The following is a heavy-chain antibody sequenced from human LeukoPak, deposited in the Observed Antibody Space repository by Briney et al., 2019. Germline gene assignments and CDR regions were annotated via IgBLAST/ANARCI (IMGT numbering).Heavy chain of an antibody. CDR2: IYYSGST. J-gene: IGHJ5*02. D-gene: IGHD6-19*01. CDR3: ATAPQWLVNWFDP. Sequence: SETLSLTCTVSGGSISSYYWSWIRQPPGKGLEWIGYIYYSGSTNYNPSLKSRVTISVDTSKNQFSLKLSSVTAEDTAVYYCATAPQWLVNWFDPWGQGTLVTVSS. CDR1: GGSISSYY. V-gene: IGHV4-59*01.